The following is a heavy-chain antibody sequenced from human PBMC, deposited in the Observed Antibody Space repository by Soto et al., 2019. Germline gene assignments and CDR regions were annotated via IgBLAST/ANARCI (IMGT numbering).Heavy chain of an antibody. D-gene: IGHD2-21*01. Sequence: QAQLVQSGAEVIKPGSSVKVSCRASGDTFKSYALSWVRQAPGQGLEWMGGIIPCFGTANYAQKFQDRLTLIADKSTSTVYTQLDSLRSADTAVYYCARERRDGNTPSYSGGLDVWCQETGVTGSS. V-gene: IGHV1-69*06. CDR3: ARERRDGNTPSYSGGLDV. J-gene: IGHJ6*01. CDR1: GDTFKSYA. CDR2: IIPCFGTA.